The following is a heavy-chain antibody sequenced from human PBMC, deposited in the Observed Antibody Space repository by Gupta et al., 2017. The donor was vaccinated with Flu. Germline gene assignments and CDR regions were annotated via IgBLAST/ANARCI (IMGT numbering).Heavy chain of an antibody. V-gene: IGHV1-69*06. CDR2: IIPIFGAT. CDR3: ARDGFLWTGYYRPFNN. J-gene: IGHJ4*02. D-gene: IGHD3-3*01. Sequence: SWVRQAPGQGREWVGGIIPIFGATKYGDKFRGRVTITAVNSTSTAYLELTSLRSDDTAVYYCARDGFLWTGYYRPFNNWGQGTLVTVSS.